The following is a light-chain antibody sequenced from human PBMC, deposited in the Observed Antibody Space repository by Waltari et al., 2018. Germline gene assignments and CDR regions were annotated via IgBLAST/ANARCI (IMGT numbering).Light chain of an antibody. V-gene: IGKV1-5*03. CDR2: KAS. Sequence: DVQMTQSPSTLSASVGDRVTITCRASQTISNWLAWYQQKPGKAPTLLIYKASSLQGGFPSRFSGSGSGAEFTLTISSLQPDDFATYYCHQYNAYPWTFGQGTKVEIK. J-gene: IGKJ1*01. CDR1: QTISNW. CDR3: HQYNAYPWT.